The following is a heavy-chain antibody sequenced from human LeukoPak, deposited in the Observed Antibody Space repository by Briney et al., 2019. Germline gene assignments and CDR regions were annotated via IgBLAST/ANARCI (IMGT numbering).Heavy chain of an antibody. D-gene: IGHD2-21*01. CDR2: ISGSGGST. CDR3: AKDPSVAYCGGDCYPEYFQH. V-gene: IGHV3-23*01. Sequence: PGGSLRLSXAASGFTFSSYAMSWVRQAPGKGLEWVSAISGSGGSTYYADSVKGRFTISRDNSKNTLYLQMNSLRAEDTAVYYCAKDPSVAYCGGDCYPEYFQHWGQGTLVTVSS. J-gene: IGHJ1*01. CDR1: GFTFSSYA.